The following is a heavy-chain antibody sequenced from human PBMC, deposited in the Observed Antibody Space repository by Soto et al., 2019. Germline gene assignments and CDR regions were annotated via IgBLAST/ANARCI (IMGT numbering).Heavy chain of an antibody. J-gene: IGHJ3*02. D-gene: IGHD3-9*01. CDR1: GGSISSSNW. CDR2: IYHSGST. Sequence: SETLSLTCAVSGGSISSSNWWSWVRQPPGKGLEWIGEIYHSGSTNYNPSLKSRVTISVDKSKNQFSLKLSSVTAADTAVYYCARGMYYDILTGYSHRAFAIWGQGTMVT. V-gene: IGHV4-4*02. CDR3: ARGMYYDILTGYSHRAFAI.